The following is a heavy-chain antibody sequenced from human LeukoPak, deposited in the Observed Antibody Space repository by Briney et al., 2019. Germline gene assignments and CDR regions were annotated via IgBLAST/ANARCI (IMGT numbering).Heavy chain of an antibody. J-gene: IGHJ4*02. CDR2: IYHSGST. Sequence: SETLSLTCTVSGGSISSGDYYWSWIRQPPGKGLEWIGSIYHSGSTYYNPSLKSRVTISVDTSKNQFSLKLSSVTAADTAVYYCARLTLYVSSGWYGFDYWGQGTLVTVSS. D-gene: IGHD6-19*01. CDR3: ARLTLYVSSGWYGFDY. CDR1: GGSISSGDYY. V-gene: IGHV4-39*07.